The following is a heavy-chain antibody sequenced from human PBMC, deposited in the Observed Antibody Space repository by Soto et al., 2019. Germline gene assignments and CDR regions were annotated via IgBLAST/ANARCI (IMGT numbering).Heavy chain of an antibody. V-gene: IGHV3-23*01. Sequence: PGGSLRLSCAASGFTFSSYAMSWVRQAPGKGLEWVSVICGIVVSTYYADSVKGRFTISRDNSKNTFFLQLNSLRAEDTAVFYCAKDSAIVVVPAAYPHWFDPWGQGTLVTVSS. CDR2: ICGIVVST. CDR1: GFTFSSYA. CDR3: AKDSAIVVVPAAYPHWFDP. D-gene: IGHD2-2*01. J-gene: IGHJ5*02.